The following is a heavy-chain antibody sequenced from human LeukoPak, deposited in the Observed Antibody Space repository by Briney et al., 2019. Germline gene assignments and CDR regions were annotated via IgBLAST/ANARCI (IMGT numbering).Heavy chain of an antibody. CDR3: ARDLRGYSYGYDVGY. V-gene: IGHV3-33*01. CDR2: IWYDGSNK. Sequence: PGGSLRLSCAASGFTFSSYGMHWVRQAPRKGLEWVAVIWYDGSNKYYADSVKGRFTTSRDNSKNTLYLQMNSLRAEDTAVYYCARDLRGYSYGYDVGYWGQGTLVTVSS. D-gene: IGHD5-18*01. J-gene: IGHJ4*02. CDR1: GFTFSSYG.